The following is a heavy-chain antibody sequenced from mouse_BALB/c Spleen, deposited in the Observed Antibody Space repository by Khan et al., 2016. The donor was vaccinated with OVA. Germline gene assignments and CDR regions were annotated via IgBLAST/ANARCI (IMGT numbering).Heavy chain of an antibody. CDR2: IWGGGST. CDR3: AKGIWSYYYTLDY. J-gene: IGHJ4*01. CDR1: GFSLSDYG. Sequence: QVQLKQSGPGLVAPSQNLSITCTVSGFSLSDYGVSWIRQPPGKGLEWLGVIWGGGSTYYNPALKSRLSIIKDNSKCPVLLEMSSRRSDDPAMFYCAKGIWSYYYTLDYWGQGTSVTVSS. V-gene: IGHV2-6-5*01.